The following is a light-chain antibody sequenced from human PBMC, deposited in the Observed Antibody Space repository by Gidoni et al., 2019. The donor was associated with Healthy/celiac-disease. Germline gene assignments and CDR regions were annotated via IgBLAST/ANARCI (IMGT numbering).Light chain of an antibody. Sequence: EIVSTQSPGTLSLSPGERATLSCRASQSVSSSYLAWYQQKPGQAPRLRIYGASSRATGIPDRFSGSGSGTDFTLTISRLEPEDFAVYYCQQYGSSPATFXXXTRLEIK. CDR2: GAS. CDR1: QSVSSSY. V-gene: IGKV3-20*01. CDR3: QQYGSSPAT. J-gene: IGKJ5*01.